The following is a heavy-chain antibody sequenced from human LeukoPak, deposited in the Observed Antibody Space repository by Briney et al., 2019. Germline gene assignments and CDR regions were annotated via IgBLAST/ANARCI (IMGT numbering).Heavy chain of an antibody. CDR1: GGSISSYY. J-gene: IGHJ6*03. CDR3: ARFREYYYMDV. CDR2: IYYSGST. D-gene: IGHD1-26*01. Sequence: SETLSLTCNVSGGSISSYYWSWIRQPPGKGLEWIGYIYYSGSTNYNPSLKSRVTISVDTSKNQFSLKLSSVTAADTAVYYCARFREYYYMDVWGKGTTVTVSS. V-gene: IGHV4-59*01.